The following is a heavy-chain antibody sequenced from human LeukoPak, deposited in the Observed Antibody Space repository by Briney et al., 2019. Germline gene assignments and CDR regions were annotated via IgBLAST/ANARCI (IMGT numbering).Heavy chain of an antibody. CDR1: GFTFGSYW. J-gene: IGHJ4*02. CDR3: SRDYLTKGGDY. V-gene: IGHV3-7*01. D-gene: IGHD3-16*01. CDR2: IKHDGSEK. Sequence: GGSLRLSCAASGFTFGSYWMSWVRQAPGKGLEWVANIKHDGSEKYYVDSVKGRFTISRDNAKNSLFLQMNSLRAEDAAVYYCSRDYLTKGGDYWGQGTLVTVSS.